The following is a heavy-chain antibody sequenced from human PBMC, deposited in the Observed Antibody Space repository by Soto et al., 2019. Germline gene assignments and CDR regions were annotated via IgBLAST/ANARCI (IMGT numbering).Heavy chain of an antibody. CDR1: VSTVPSYG. CDR3: ARDPPRRYNSGQGLDY. Sequence: TVNVSCKASVSTVPSYGISWVRQAHRQGLEWMGWISTYYDNTNYAQNLRGRVTMTTDTSTSTAYMELRSLRSDDTAVYYCARDPPRRYNSGQGLDYWGQGTLVTVSS. D-gene: IGHD5-18*01. CDR2: ISTYYDNT. V-gene: IGHV1-18*04. J-gene: IGHJ4*02.